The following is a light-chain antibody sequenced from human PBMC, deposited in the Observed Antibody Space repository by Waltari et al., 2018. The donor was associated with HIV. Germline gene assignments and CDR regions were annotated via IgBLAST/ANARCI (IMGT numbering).Light chain of an antibody. J-gene: IGLJ2*01. CDR1: SSDVGGYDY. CDR3: SSYAGNFVV. V-gene: IGLV2-8*01. Sequence: QSALTQPPSASVSLGQSVTISCTGTSSDVGGYDYVSWYQQQPGKAPKLGIYEVTKRPSGVPVRFAGAKSGNTASLNISGLQAEDEADYYCSSYAGNFVVFGGGTNLTVL. CDR2: EVT.